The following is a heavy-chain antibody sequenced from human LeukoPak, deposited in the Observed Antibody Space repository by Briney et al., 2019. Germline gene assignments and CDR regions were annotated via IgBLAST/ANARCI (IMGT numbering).Heavy chain of an antibody. CDR3: AREGYSYLVYYFDN. V-gene: IGHV3-7*01. CDR1: GSTFSNYW. D-gene: IGHD5-18*01. J-gene: IGHJ4*02. Sequence: PGGSLRLSCAASGSTFSNYWMSWVRQAPGKGLEWVANIKQDGSEKYYVDSVKGRFTISRDNAKSSLYLQMNSLTAEDTAVYYCAREGYSYLVYYFDNWGQGTLVTVSS. CDR2: IKQDGSEK.